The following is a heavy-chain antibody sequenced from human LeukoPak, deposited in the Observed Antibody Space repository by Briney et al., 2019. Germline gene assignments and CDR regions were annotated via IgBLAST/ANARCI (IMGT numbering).Heavy chain of an antibody. CDR3: AKDQYSSSWYGGGY. Sequence: GGSLRLSCAASGFTFSSYAMSWVRQAPGKGLGWVSGISVSGGSTYYAESVKGRFTISRDNSKNTLYLQMNSLRAEDTAVYYCAKDQYSSSWYGGGYWGQGTLVTVSS. D-gene: IGHD6-13*01. J-gene: IGHJ4*02. CDR1: GFTFSSYA. CDR2: ISVSGGST. V-gene: IGHV3-23*01.